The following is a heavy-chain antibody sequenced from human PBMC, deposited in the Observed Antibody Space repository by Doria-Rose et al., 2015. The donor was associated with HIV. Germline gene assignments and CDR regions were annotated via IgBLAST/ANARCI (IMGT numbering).Heavy chain of an antibody. CDR3: ARIKSSRWYHKYYFDF. Sequence: QVTLKEPGPVLVKPTETLTLTCTVSGVSLSSPGMGVSWIRQPPGKALEWLANIFSDDERSYKTSLKSRLTISRGTSKSQVVLTMTDMGPVDTATYYCARIKSSRWYHKYYFDFWGQGTLVIVSA. V-gene: IGHV2-26*01. D-gene: IGHD6-13*01. CDR1: GVSLSSPGMG. CDR2: IFSDDER. J-gene: IGHJ4*02.